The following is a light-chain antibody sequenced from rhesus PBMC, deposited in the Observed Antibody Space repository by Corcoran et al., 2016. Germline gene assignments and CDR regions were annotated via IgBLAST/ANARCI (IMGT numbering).Light chain of an antibody. V-gene: IGKV3-42*03. CDR3: QQYSNWPLT. CDR2: GAS. Sequence: EIVLTQSPGTLSLSPGERATLSCRASQSVSSSLAWYPQKPGHVPRLLIFGASNRATGIPGRFSGSWSGTDFTLNIRSLEPGDFAVYYCQQYSNWPLTFGGGTKLEIK. CDR1: QSVSSS. J-gene: IGKJ4*01.